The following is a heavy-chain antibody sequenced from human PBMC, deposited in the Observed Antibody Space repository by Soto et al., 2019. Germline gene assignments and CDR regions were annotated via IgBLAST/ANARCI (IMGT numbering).Heavy chain of an antibody. CDR1: GGSFSGYY. CDR2: VYYSGTT. J-gene: IGHJ6*02. V-gene: IGHV4-34*11. CDR3: SRAPSAYSRGYGMDV. D-gene: IGHD5-18*01. Sequence: PSETLSLTCAVYGGSFSGYYWSWIRQPPGKGLEWIGYVYYSGTTNYNPSLRSRVTISVDTSNNQFSLRLSSVTAADTAVYYCSRAPSAYSRGYGMDVWGQGTTVTVSS.